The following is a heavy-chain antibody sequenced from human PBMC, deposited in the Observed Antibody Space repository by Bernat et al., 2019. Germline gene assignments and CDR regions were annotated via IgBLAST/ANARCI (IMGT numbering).Heavy chain of an antibody. CDR3: ASRCSHSNGCYDY. CDR1: GFPFSKYW. CDR2: VDTYGSTT. Sequence: EVQLVESGGGLVQPGGSLRLSCAASGFPFSKYWMHWVRQAPGKGLVWFSGVDTYGSTTTYADSVKGRFTISRDNAKNTLYLQVNSLRAEDTAVYYCASRCSHSNGCYDYWGQGILVTGSS. J-gene: IGHJ4*02. D-gene: IGHD4/OR15-4a*01. V-gene: IGHV3-74*03.